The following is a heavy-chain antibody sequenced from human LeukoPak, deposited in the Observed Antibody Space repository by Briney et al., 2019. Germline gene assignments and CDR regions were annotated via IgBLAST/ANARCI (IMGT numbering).Heavy chain of an antibody. CDR1: GFTFSSYA. CDR3: AREACPYRLCYYDSSGYSLNYYFDY. CDR2: ISYDGSNK. J-gene: IGHJ4*02. D-gene: IGHD3-22*01. V-gene: IGHV3-30-3*01. Sequence: GGSLRLSCAASGFTFSSYAMHWVRQAPGKGLEWVAVISYDGSNKYYADSVKGRFTISRDNSKNTLYLQMSSLRAEDTAVYYCAREACPYRLCYYDSSGYSLNYYFDYWGQGTLVTVSS.